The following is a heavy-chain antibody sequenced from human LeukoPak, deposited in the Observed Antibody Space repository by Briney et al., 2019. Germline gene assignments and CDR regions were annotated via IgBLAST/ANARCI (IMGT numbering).Heavy chain of an antibody. J-gene: IGHJ3*02. CDR3: ARDGAYYGGAFDI. CDR2: IYSGGST. D-gene: IGHD4-23*01. V-gene: IGHV3-53*01. Sequence: GGSLRLSCAASGFTVSSNYMSWVRQAPGKGLEWVSVIYSGGSTYYADSVKGRFTISRDNAKNSLYLQMNSLRDEDTAVYYCARDGAYYGGAFDIWGQGTMVTVSS. CDR1: GFTVSSNY.